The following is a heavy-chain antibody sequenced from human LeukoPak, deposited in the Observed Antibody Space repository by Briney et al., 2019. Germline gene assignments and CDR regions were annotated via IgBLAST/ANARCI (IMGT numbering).Heavy chain of an antibody. Sequence: GGSLRLSCAASGLPFRSNAMHWVRQAPGKGLEYVSGISGNGDSTYYANFVEGRFTISRYNSKNTLYLQMGGLRAEDMAVYYCASGGHAYWGQGTLVTVSS. J-gene: IGHJ4*02. V-gene: IGHV3-64*01. CDR1: GLPFRSNA. CDR3: ASGGHAY. CDR2: ISGNGDST. D-gene: IGHD4-23*01.